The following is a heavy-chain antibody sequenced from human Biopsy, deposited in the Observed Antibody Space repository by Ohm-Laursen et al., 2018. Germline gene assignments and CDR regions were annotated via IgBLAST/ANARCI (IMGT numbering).Heavy chain of an antibody. D-gene: IGHD4-17*01. J-gene: IGHJ4*02. V-gene: IGHV1-69*10. Sequence: SVKVSCKASGGTFSNYAISWVRQAPGEGLEWMGGIIAVSGLVNYAPKFQGRVSITADTSTNTAYMELSSLRSDDTAVYFCARGLPTEYGDYFSLDYWGQGTLVIVSS. CDR3: ARGLPTEYGDYFSLDY. CDR2: IIAVSGLV. CDR1: GGTFSNYA.